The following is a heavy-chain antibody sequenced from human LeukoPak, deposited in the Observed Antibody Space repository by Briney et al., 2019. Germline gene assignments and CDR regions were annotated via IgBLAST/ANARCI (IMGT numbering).Heavy chain of an antibody. Sequence: SETLSLTCTVSGGSISSSDWWSWVRQPPGRGLEWIGYIYRSENPSYNPSLKSRVTISVDKSSNQFSLKLSSVTAAATAVYYCARDPHCSSTNCPFLYWGQGTLVIVSS. D-gene: IGHD2-2*01. J-gene: IGHJ4*02. V-gene: IGHV4-4*02. CDR2: IYRSENP. CDR3: ARDPHCSSTNCPFLY. CDR1: GGSISSSDW.